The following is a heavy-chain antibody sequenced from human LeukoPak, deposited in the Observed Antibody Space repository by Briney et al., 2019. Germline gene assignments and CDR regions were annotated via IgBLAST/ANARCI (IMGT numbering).Heavy chain of an antibody. Sequence: GGSLRLSCAASGFTFSSYAMSWVRQAPGKGLEWVSAISGSGGSTYYADSVKGRFTISRDNSKNTLYLQMNSLRAEDTAVYYCAKSRSSTSCYVGYYYYYMDVWGKGTTVTVSS. CDR2: ISGSGGST. CDR3: AKSRSSTSCYVGYYYYYMDV. J-gene: IGHJ6*03. D-gene: IGHD2-2*01. CDR1: GFTFSSYA. V-gene: IGHV3-23*01.